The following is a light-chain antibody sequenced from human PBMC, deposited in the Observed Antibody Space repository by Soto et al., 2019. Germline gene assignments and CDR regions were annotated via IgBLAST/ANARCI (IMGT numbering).Light chain of an antibody. CDR2: GAS. J-gene: IGKJ1*01. CDR3: QQYGSSSSWT. CDR1: QSVSSSY. V-gene: IGKV3-20*01. Sequence: EIVLTQSPGTLSLSPGERATLSCRASQSVSSSYLAWYQQKPGQAPRLLIYGASTRATGIPDRFSGSGSETDFTLTITRLEPEDFAVYYCQQYGSSSSWTFGQGTNVEIK.